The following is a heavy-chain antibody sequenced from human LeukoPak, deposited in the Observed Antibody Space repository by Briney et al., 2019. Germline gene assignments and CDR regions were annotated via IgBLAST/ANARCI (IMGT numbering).Heavy chain of an antibody. V-gene: IGHV4-39*07. Sequence: SETLSLTCTVSGGSISSYYWGWIRQPPGKGLEWVGSIYYSGSTYYNPSLKSRVTISVDTSKNQFSLKLSSVTAADTAVYYCARGGETYYDFWSGYYLVYWGQGTLVTVSS. CDR1: GGSISSYY. J-gene: IGHJ4*02. CDR3: ARGGETYYDFWSGYYLVY. CDR2: IYYSGST. D-gene: IGHD3-3*01.